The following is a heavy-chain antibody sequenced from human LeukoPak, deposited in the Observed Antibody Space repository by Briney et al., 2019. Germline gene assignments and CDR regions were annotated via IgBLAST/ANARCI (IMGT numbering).Heavy chain of an antibody. V-gene: IGHV3-21*01. D-gene: IGHD2-15*01. CDR1: GFIFSTYN. CDR3: AGSAESAIGATTFDY. CDR2: MTSSSGDI. J-gene: IGHJ4*02. Sequence: SGGSLRLSCAASGFIFSTYNMNWVRQAPGKGLEWVSSMTSSSGDIYYADSVKGRFTISGGNTMNSVYLHMNSLIAADTAVYYCAGSAESAIGATTFDYWGQGALVTVSS.